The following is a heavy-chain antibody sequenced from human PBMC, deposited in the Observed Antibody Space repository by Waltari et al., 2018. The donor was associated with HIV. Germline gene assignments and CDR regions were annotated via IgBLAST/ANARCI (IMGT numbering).Heavy chain of an antibody. V-gene: IGHV4-59*01. CDR1: GDSINTYY. CDR3: ARDADGLDY. J-gene: IGHJ4*02. CDR2: IYYSGST. Sequence: QVQLQESVPGLVKPAATLSLTCTVSGDSINTYYWSWIRQPPGKGLEWIGHIYYSGSTKYNPSLTSRVRISVDTSKKQISLKVKSATTADTAMYYCARDADGLDYWGQGTLVTVSS.